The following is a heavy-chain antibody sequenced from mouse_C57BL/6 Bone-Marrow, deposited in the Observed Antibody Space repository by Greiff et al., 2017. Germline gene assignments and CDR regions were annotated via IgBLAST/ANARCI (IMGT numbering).Heavy chain of an antibody. Sequence: VQLQQSVAELVRPGASVKLSCTASGFNIENTYMHWVKQRPEQGLEWIGRIDPANGNTKYAPKFQCKATITADTSSNTAYLQLSSLTSEDTAIYYCARIITTVVATDYWGQGTTLTVSS. CDR1: GFNIENTY. CDR2: IDPANGNT. CDR3: ARIITTVVATDY. V-gene: IGHV14-3*01. D-gene: IGHD1-1*01. J-gene: IGHJ2*01.